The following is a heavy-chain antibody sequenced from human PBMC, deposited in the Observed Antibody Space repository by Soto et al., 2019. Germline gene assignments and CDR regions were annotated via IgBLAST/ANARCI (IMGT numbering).Heavy chain of an antibody. CDR3: ARLMGTSFDL. Sequence: EVQLVESGGGLVQPGGSLRLSGAASGVTFSDHYMDWVRQAPGKGLEWVGRARNKASGYTTAPAASVEGRFAISRDDSKISLYLQMSSLKVDDTSVYFCARLMGTSFDLWGQGTLVTVSS. CDR2: ARNKASGYTT. V-gene: IGHV3-72*01. D-gene: IGHD2-8*01. CDR1: GVTFSDHY. J-gene: IGHJ4*02.